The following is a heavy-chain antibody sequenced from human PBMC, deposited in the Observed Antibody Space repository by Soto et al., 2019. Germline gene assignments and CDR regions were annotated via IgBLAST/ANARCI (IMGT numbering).Heavy chain of an antibody. D-gene: IGHD6-13*01. V-gene: IGHV1-3*01. J-gene: IGHJ6*02. CDR1: GYTFSSYA. Sequence: ASVKVSCKASGYTFSSYAMHWVRQAPGQRLEWMGWINAGNGNTKYSQEFQGRITITGDTSASTAYMELSSLRSEDTAVYYCAKDHLEQQLVYGMDVWGQGTTVTVSS. CDR2: INAGNGNT. CDR3: AKDHLEQQLVYGMDV.